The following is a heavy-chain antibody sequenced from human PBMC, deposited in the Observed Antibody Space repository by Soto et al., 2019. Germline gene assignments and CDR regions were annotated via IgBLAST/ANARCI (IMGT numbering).Heavy chain of an antibody. Sequence: GASVKVSCKASGYTFTSYDINWARQATGQGLEWMGRMIPNSGKTNYAQKFQGRVTMTRHNSTSTAYMELSSLRSEDTAVYYCARVDEGYSYGNYYYYYMDVWGKGTTDTVSS. V-gene: IGHV1-8*01. CDR1: GYTFTSYD. CDR2: MIPNSGKT. D-gene: IGHD5-18*01. J-gene: IGHJ6*03. CDR3: ARVDEGYSYGNYYYYYMDV.